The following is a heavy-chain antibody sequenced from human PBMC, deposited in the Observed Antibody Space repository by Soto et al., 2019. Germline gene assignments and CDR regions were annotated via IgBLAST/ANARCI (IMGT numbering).Heavy chain of an antibody. D-gene: IGHD2-15*01. CDR3: ARATPYCSGGSCNSSY. J-gene: IGHJ4*02. CDR2: ISAYNGNT. V-gene: IGHV1-18*01. Sequence: GASLKVSCKASGYTFTSYGISWVRQAPGQGLEWMGWISAYNGNTNYAQKLQGRVTMTTDTSTSTAYMELRSLRSDDTAVYYCARATPYCSGGSCNSSYWGQGTLVTVSS. CDR1: GYTFTSYG.